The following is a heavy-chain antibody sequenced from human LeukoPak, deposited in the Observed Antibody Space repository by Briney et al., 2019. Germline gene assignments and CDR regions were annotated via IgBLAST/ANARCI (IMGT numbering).Heavy chain of an antibody. D-gene: IGHD5-24*01. Sequence: PSETLSLTCTVSGGSISSYYWSWIRQPPGKGLEWIGYIYYSGSTNYNPSLRSRVTISVDTSKNQFSLKLSSVTAVDTAVYYCARHRGGAWDDYNPFGEYLQHWGQGTLVTVSS. J-gene: IGHJ1*01. CDR2: IYYSGST. V-gene: IGHV4-59*08. CDR3: ARHRGGAWDDYNPFGEYLQH. CDR1: GGSISSYY.